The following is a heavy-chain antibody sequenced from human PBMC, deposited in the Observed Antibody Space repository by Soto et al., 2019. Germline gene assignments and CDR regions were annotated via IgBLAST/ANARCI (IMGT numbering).Heavy chain of an antibody. Sequence: GGSLRLSCAASGFTFSSYWMSWVRQAPGKGLEWVANIKQDGSEKYYVDSVKGRFTISRDNAKNSLYLQMNSLRAEDTAVYYCATPYYAFWSGYYTPLYGMDVWGQGTTVTVSS. V-gene: IGHV3-7*01. J-gene: IGHJ6*02. CDR1: GFTFSSYW. CDR2: IKQDGSEK. CDR3: ATPYYAFWSGYYTPLYGMDV. D-gene: IGHD3-3*01.